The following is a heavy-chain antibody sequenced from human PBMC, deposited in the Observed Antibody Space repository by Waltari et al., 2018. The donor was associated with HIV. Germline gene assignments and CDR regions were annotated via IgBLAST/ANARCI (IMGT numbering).Heavy chain of an antibody. V-gene: IGHV3-9*01. CDR1: GFTFDDYA. J-gene: IGHJ6*02. D-gene: IGHD3-22*01. CDR3: AKDRGAYYYDSSGYYYYYGMDV. Sequence: EVQLVESGGGLVQPGRSLRLSCAASGFTFDDYAMHWVRQAPGKGLEWVSGISWNSGSIGYADSVKGRFTISRDNAKNSLYLQMNSLRAEDTALYYCAKDRGAYYYDSSGYYYYYGMDVWGQGTTVTVSS. CDR2: ISWNSGSI.